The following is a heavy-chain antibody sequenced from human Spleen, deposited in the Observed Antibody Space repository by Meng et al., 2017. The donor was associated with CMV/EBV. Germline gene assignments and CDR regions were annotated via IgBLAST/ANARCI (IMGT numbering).Heavy chain of an antibody. CDR1: GGSNTSNDW. CDR3: ARMTYIPMIVVVITP. CDR2: VCNSESA. J-gene: IGHJ5*02. V-gene: IGHV4-4*01. D-gene: IGHD3-22*01. Sequence: TGGSNTSNDWCRWVGKPPGRGLEWIGEVCNSESANYNPALKSRVTISVDKTKNQFSLKLSSVNAADAAVYFCARMTYIPMIVVVITPWGQGTLVTVSS.